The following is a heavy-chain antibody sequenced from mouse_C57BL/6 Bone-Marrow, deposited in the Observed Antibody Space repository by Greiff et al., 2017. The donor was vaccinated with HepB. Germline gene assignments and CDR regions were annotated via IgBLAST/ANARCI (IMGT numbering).Heavy chain of an antibody. J-gene: IGHJ3*01. Sequence: EVKLMESGAELVRPGASVKLSCTASGFNIKDDYMHWVKQRPEQGLEWIGWIDPENGDTEYASKFQGKATITADTSSNTAYLQLSSLTSEDTAVYYCTTPYYSPAWFAYWGQGTLVTVSA. CDR3: TTPYYSPAWFAY. V-gene: IGHV14-4*01. D-gene: IGHD2-12*01. CDR2: IDPENGDT. CDR1: GFNIKDDY.